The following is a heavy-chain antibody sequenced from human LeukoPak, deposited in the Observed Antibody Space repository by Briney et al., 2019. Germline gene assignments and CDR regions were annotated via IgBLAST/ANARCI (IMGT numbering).Heavy chain of an antibody. CDR3: ARQASSGYYYGFDY. D-gene: IGHD3-22*01. V-gene: IGHV4-59*01. CDR1: GGTISSYY. Sequence: PSETLSLTCTVSGGTISSYYWNWIRQPPGKGLEWIGYIYYSGSTNYNPSLKSRVTISVDTSNNQFSLKLSSVTAADTAVYYCARQASSGYYYGFDYWGRGTLVTVSS. CDR2: IYYSGST. J-gene: IGHJ4*02.